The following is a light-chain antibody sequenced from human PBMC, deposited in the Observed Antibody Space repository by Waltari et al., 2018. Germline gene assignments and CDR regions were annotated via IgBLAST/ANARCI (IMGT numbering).Light chain of an antibody. CDR2: GVS. CDR3: QQYCSSPYT. Sequence: EKGLTQLPGTLSFSPGPRATLSCRDSQSIDSAYVAWYQQKVGQAPRLLIYGVSNRATGIPDRFSGSGSGTDFPRTISRREAVDIAVYYCQQYCSSPYTFGQGTKVEIK. CDR1: QSIDSAY. J-gene: IGKJ2*01. V-gene: IGKV3-20*01.